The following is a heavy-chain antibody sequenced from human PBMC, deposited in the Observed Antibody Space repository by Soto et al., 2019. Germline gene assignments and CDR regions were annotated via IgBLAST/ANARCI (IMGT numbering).Heavy chain of an antibody. CDR2: MNPNSGNT. D-gene: IGHD3-3*01. V-gene: IGHV1-8*01. Sequence: ASVKVSCKASGYTFTSYDINWVRQATGQGLEWMGWMNPNSGNTGYAQKFQGRVTMTRNTSISTAYMELSSLRSEDTAVYYCARGGGLRYYDFWSGYYQQANDYWGQGTLVTVSS. J-gene: IGHJ4*02. CDR3: ARGGGLRYYDFWSGYYQQANDY. CDR1: GYTFTSYD.